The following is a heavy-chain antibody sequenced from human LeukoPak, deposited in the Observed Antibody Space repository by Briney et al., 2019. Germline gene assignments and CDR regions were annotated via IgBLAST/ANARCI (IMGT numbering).Heavy chain of an antibody. J-gene: IGHJ6*03. Sequence: SETLSLTCTVSGGSISSHYWSWIRQPPGKGLEWIGYIYYSGSTNYNPSLKSRVTISVDTSKNQFSLKLGSVTAADTAVYYCARDVPWITGPVGGKGTTVTVSS. V-gene: IGHV4-59*11. D-gene: IGHD1-20*01. CDR3: ARDVPWITGPV. CDR1: GGSISSHY. CDR2: IYYSGST.